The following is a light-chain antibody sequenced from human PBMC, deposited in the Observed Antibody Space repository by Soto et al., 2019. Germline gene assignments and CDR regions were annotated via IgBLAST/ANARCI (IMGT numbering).Light chain of an antibody. CDR1: SGSVSTNYY. CDR3: VVYMGDGTMI. CDR2: RTN. J-gene: IGLJ2*01. Sequence: QTVVTQEPSFSVSPGGTVTLTCGLSSGSVSTNYYASWYQQTPGQAPRTLIYRTNTRSSGVPDRFSGSILGNKAALTITGAQADDDCDYYCVVYMGDGTMIFGGGNKVTVL. V-gene: IGLV8-61*01.